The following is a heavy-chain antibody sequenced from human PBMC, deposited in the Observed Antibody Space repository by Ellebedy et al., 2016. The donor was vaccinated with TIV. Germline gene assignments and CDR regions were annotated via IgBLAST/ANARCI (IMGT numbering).Heavy chain of an antibody. CDR1: GSSISSSGYH. Sequence: SETLSPTXSVPGSSISSSGYHWGWVRQPPGKGLEWIASIYYSGTTYYNPSLKGRVTISMDTPKNQFSLRLSSVTAADTAVYYCARRLGARPPSDWGQGTLVIVSS. V-gene: IGHV4-39*01. J-gene: IGHJ4*02. D-gene: IGHD1-26*01. CDR3: ARRLGARPPSD. CDR2: IYYSGTT.